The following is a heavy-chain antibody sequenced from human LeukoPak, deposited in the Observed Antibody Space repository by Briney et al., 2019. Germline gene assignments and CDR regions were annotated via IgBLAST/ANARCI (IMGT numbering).Heavy chain of an antibody. D-gene: IGHD5-18*01. Sequence: IPSETLSLTCTVSGGSISSYYWSWIRQPPGKGLEWIGYIYYSGSTNYNPSLKSRVTMSVDTSKNQFSLKLSSVTAADTAVYYCARGGYSYGSVNWFDPWGQGTLVTVSS. V-gene: IGHV4-59*12. CDR1: GGSISSYY. J-gene: IGHJ5*02. CDR3: ARGGYSYGSVNWFDP. CDR2: IYYSGST.